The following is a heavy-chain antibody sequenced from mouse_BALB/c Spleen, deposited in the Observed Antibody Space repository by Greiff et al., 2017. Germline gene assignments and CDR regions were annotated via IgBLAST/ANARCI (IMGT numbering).Heavy chain of an antibody. Sequence: EVKVVESGGGLVQPGGSRKLSCAASGFTFSSFGMHWVRQAPEKGLEWVAYISSGSSTIYYADTVKGRFTISRDNPKNTLFLQMTSLRSEDTAMYYCARSTYGYDEAYAMDYWGQGTSVTVSS. V-gene: IGHV5-17*02. CDR3: ARSTYGYDEAYAMDY. J-gene: IGHJ4*01. CDR1: GFTFSSFG. D-gene: IGHD2-2*01. CDR2: ISSGSSTI.